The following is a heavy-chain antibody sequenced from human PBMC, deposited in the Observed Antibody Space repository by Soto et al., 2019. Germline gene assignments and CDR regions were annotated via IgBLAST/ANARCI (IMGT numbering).Heavy chain of an antibody. V-gene: IGHV1-69*02. J-gene: IGHJ6*02. Sequence: SVKVSCKASGGTFSSYTISWVRQAPGQGLEWMGRIIPILGIANYAQKFQGRVTITADKSTSTAYMELSSLRSEDTAVYYCARVRGGGGGGGRGYYYYYGMDVWG. D-gene: IGHD3-16*01. CDR1: GGTFSSYT. CDR2: IIPILGIA. CDR3: ARVRGGGGGGGRGYYYYYGMDV.